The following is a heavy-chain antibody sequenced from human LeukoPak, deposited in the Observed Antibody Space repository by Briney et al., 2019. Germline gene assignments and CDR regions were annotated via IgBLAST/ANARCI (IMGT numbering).Heavy chain of an antibody. Sequence: GGSLRLSCAASGFTFDDYGMSWVRQAPGKGLEWVSGINWNGGSTGYADSVKGRFTISRDNAKNSLYLQMNSLRAEDTALYYCARLGIPYYYYYMDVWGKGTTVTISS. CDR1: GFTFDDYG. J-gene: IGHJ6*03. D-gene: IGHD7-27*01. CDR3: ARLGIPYYYYYMDV. V-gene: IGHV3-20*04. CDR2: INWNGGST.